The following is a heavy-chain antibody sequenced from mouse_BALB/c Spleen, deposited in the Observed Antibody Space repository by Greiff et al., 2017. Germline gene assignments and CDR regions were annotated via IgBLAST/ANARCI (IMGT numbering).Heavy chain of an antibody. CDR3: ARCGGYYFFMDY. D-gene: IGHD2-12*01. CDR2: INPSNGRT. Sequence: QVQLQQPGAELVKPGASVKLSCKASGYTFTSYWMHWVKQRPGQGLEWIGEINPSNGRTNYNEKFKSKATLTVDKSSSTAYMQLSSLTSEDSAVYYCARCGGYYFFMDYWGQGTSVTVSS. V-gene: IGHV1S81*02. CDR1: GYTFTSYW. J-gene: IGHJ4*01.